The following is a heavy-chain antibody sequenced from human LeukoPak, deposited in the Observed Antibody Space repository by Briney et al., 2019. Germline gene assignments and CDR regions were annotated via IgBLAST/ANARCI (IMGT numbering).Heavy chain of an antibody. D-gene: IGHD3-10*01. CDR2: IYYSGST. CDR3: ARVTMVRGVNVVDP. CDR1: GRSISSVGYY. Sequence: SQTLSLTCTVSGRSISSVGYYWSWIRQHPEKGLEWIGYIYYSGSTYYNPSLESRVTISVDTSKNQFSLKLSSVTAADTAVYYCARVTMVRGVNVVDPWGQGTLVTVSS. V-gene: IGHV4-31*03. J-gene: IGHJ5*02.